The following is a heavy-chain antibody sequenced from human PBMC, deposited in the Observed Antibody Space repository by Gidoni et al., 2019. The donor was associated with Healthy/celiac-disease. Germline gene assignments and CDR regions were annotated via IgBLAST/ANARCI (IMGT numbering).Heavy chain of an antibody. CDR3: ARVGYGSLAFYFDY. V-gene: IGHV4-38-2*01. Sequence: QVQLQESGPGLVKPSETLSLTCAVSGYSISSGYYWGWIRQPPGKGLEWIGIIYHIGSTYYNPSLNSRVTISVYTSKNQFSLKLSSVTAADTAVYYCARVGYGSLAFYFDYWGQGTLVTVSS. J-gene: IGHJ4*02. CDR1: GYSISSGYY. D-gene: IGHD3-10*01. CDR2: IYHIGST.